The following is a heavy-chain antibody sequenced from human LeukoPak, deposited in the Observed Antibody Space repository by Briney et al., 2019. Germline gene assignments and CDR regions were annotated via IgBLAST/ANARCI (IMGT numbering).Heavy chain of an antibody. CDR1: GYTITNNW. Sequence: ASVKVSCKASGYTITNNWMHWVRQAPGQGLEWMGWINPNSGDTNYAQNFQGRVTLTRDTSINTAYMEVSRLTSDDTAVYYCAKDRYGDYVYYYMDVWGKGTTVIVSS. V-gene: IGHV1-2*02. D-gene: IGHD4-17*01. CDR3: AKDRYGDYVYYYMDV. CDR2: INPNSGDT. J-gene: IGHJ6*03.